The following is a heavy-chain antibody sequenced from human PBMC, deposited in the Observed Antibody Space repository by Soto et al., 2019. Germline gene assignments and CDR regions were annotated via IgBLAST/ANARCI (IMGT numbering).Heavy chain of an antibody. V-gene: IGHV4-59*12. CDR3: ARFTVTFDYYMEG. Sequence: PSETLSLPCTVSGGSISIYYRGWIRQPPGKGLEWLGYIYYSGSTNYNPSLKSRVTISVDTSKNQFTLKLSSVTAADTAVYYCARFTVTFDYYMEGWGKGTTVTVSS. CDR2: IYYSGST. J-gene: IGHJ6*03. CDR1: GGSISIYY. D-gene: IGHD4-17*01.